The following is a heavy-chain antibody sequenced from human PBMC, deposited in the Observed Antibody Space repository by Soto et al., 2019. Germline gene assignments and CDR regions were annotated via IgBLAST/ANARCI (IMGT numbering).Heavy chain of an antibody. Sequence: EVQLVESGGGLVQPGRSLRLSCAASGFTFDDYAMHWVRQAPGKGLEWVSGISWNSGSIGYADSVKGRFTISRDNAKNSLYLQMNSLRAEDTALYYCAKFQGRVVVPRTSRGMDVWGQGTTVTVSS. CDR1: GFTFDDYA. CDR3: AKFQGRVVVPRTSRGMDV. D-gene: IGHD2-15*01. CDR2: ISWNSGSI. J-gene: IGHJ6*02. V-gene: IGHV3-9*01.